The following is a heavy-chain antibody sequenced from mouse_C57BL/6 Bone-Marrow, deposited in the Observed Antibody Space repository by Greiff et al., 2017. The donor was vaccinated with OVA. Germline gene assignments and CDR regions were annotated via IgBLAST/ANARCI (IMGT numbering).Heavy chain of an antibody. CDR1: GYAFSSSW. CDR2: IYPGDGDT. D-gene: IGHD1-1*01. V-gene: IGHV1-82*01. Sequence: QVQLQQSGPELVKPGASVKISCKASGYAFSSSWMNWVKQRPGKGLEWIGRIYPGDGDTNYNGKFTGKATLTADKSSSTAYMQRSSLTSEDSAVYFCARVYYGTVDYWGQGTTLTVSS. J-gene: IGHJ2*01. CDR3: ARVYYGTVDY.